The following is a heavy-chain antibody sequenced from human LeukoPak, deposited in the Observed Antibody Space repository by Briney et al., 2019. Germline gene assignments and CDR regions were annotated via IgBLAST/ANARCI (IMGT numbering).Heavy chain of an antibody. V-gene: IGHV1-69*04. J-gene: IGHJ4*02. CDR1: GGTFSSYA. CDR3: ARGGSGGSCPDY. CDR2: IIPILGIA. D-gene: IGHD2-15*01. Sequence: SVKVSCKASGGTFSSYAISWVRQAPGQGLEWMGRIIPILGIANYAQKFQGRVTITADKSTSTAYMELSSLRSEDTAVYYCARGGSGGSCPDYWGQGILVTVSS.